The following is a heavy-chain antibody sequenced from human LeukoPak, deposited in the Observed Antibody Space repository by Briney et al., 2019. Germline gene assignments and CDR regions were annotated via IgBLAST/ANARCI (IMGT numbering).Heavy chain of an antibody. J-gene: IGHJ4*02. D-gene: IGHD7-27*01. Sequence: PGGSLRLSCAASGFTFDDYAMHWVRQAPGKGLEWVSRISWDSGSIAYADSVKGRFTISRDNAKNSLYLQMNSLRAEDTALYYCAKSGPGDYFDYWGQGTLVTVSS. V-gene: IGHV3-9*01. CDR3: AKSGPGDYFDY. CDR2: ISWDSGSI. CDR1: GFTFDDYA.